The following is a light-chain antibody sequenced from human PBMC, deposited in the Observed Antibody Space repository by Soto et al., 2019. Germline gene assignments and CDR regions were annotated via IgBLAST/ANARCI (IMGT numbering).Light chain of an antibody. V-gene: IGLV2-8*01. J-gene: IGLJ1*01. Sequence: LTQPPSASGSPGQSVTISCTGTSSDVGAYNFVSWYQQHPGKSPKLLIHEVSRRPSGVPDRFSASKSGNTATLTVSGLQAEDEADYYCTSHGGDNKFYVFGTGTKVTVL. CDR3: TSHGGDNKFYV. CDR1: SSDVGAYNF. CDR2: EVS.